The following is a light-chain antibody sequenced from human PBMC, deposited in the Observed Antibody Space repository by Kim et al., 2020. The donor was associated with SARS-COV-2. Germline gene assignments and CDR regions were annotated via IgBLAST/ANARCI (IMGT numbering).Light chain of an antibody. V-gene: IGKV3-11*01. Sequence: EIVLTQSPATLSLSPGERATLSCRASQSVSSYLAWYQQKPGQAPRLLIYDASNRATGITARFSGSGSGTDFTLTISSLEPEDFAVYYCRQRSNWPYTFGQGTKLEI. J-gene: IGKJ2*01. CDR3: RQRSNWPYT. CDR2: DAS. CDR1: QSVSSY.